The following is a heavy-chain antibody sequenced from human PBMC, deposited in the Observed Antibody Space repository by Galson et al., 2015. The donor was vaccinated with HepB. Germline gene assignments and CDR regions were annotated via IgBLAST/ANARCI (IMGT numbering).Heavy chain of an antibody. J-gene: IGHJ5*02. CDR2: FDPEDGET. Sequence: SVKVSCKVSGYTLTELSMHWVRQAPGKGLEWMGGFDPEDGETIYAQKFQGRVTMTEDTSTDTAYMELSSLRSEDTAVYYCATVEMATITWFDPWGQGTLVTVSS. D-gene: IGHD5-24*01. CDR3: ATVEMATITWFDP. CDR1: GYTLTELS. V-gene: IGHV1-24*01.